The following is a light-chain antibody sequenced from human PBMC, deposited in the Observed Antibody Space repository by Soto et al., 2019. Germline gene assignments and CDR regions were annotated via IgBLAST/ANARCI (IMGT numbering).Light chain of an antibody. Sequence: DIQVTQSPSTLSASVGDRITITCRASQSINDWLAWYQQKPGKAPKLLIFRASYLKSGVPSRFSGSGYGTDFTRTISSLQADDFASYYCQQYSSYSGTFGQGTKVEIK. CDR1: QSINDW. V-gene: IGKV1-5*03. CDR3: QQYSSYSGT. J-gene: IGKJ1*01. CDR2: RAS.